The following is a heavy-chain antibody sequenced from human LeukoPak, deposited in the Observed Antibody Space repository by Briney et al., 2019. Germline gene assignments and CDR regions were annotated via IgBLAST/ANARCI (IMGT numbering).Heavy chain of an antibody. V-gene: IGHV4-38-2*02. CDR3: ARDSPTADIVVVPAAILID. J-gene: IGHJ4*02. CDR2: IYHSGST. D-gene: IGHD2-2*02. Sequence: PSETLPLTCTVSGYSISSGYYWGWIRQPPGKGLEWIGSIYHSGSTYYNPSLKSRVTISVDTSKNQFSLKLSSVTAADTAVYYCARDSPTADIVVVPAAILIDWGQGTLVTVSS. CDR1: GYSISSGYY.